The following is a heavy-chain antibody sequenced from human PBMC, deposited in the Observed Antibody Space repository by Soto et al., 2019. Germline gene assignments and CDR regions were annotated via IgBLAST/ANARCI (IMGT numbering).Heavy chain of an antibody. D-gene: IGHD3-10*01. CDR3: ATRPGGLLLWFGEVIPAFDP. J-gene: IGHJ5*02. V-gene: IGHV4-34*01. CDR2: ISHSGST. Sequence: QVHLHQWGAGLLKPSETLSLTCAVYGGSFGSYYWSWIRQPPGKGLEWIGEISHSGSTNYNPSLTRRVTISVDAAKNQFSLKLSSVTAADKAMYYCATRPGGLLLWFGEVIPAFDPWGQGNLVTVSS. CDR1: GGSFGSYY.